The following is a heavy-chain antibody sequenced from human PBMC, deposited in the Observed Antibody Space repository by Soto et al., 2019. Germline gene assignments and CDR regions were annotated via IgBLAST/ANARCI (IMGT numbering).Heavy chain of an antibody. V-gene: IGHV3-30-3*01. CDR2: ISNDGSKR. CDR1: GFSFSTYA. CDR3: ARSIAVAGLDY. D-gene: IGHD6-19*01. J-gene: IGHJ4*02. Sequence: GGSLRLSCATSGFSFSTYAIHWVRQAPGKGLDWVAVISNDGSKRYYAQSVKGRFTISRDNSNNTVDLQMNSLRAEDTALYYRARSIAVAGLDYWGPGTLVTVSS.